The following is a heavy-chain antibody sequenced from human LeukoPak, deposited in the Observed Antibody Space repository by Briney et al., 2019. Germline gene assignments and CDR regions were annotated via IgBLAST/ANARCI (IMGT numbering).Heavy chain of an antibody. CDR2: IYPGESDT. J-gene: IGHJ4*02. CDR3: ARADYYDSSGYYLNY. Sequence: WESLKISCKGSGYSFTSYWIGWVRQMPGKGLEWMGIIYPGESDTRYSPSFQGQVTISADKSISTAYLQWSSLKASDTAMYYCARADYYDSSGYYLNYWGQGTLVTVSS. CDR1: GYSFTSYW. D-gene: IGHD3-22*01. V-gene: IGHV5-51*01.